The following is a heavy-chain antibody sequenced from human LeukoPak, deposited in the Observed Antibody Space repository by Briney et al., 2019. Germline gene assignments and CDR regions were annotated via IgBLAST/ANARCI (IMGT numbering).Heavy chain of an antibody. CDR2: INHSGST. CDR1: GGSFSGYY. CDR3: ARLGIRDY. V-gene: IGHV4-34*01. Sequence: PSETLSLTCAVYGGSFSGYYWSWIRQPPGKGLEWIGEINHSGSTNYNPSLKSRVTISVDTSKNQFSLKLSSVTAADTAVYYCARLGIRDYWGQGTLVTVSS. J-gene: IGHJ4*02.